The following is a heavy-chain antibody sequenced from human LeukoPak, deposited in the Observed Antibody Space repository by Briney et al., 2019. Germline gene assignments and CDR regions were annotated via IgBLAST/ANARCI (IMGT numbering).Heavy chain of an antibody. CDR3: ARLDPNWYFEL. CDR2: IYTSGST. J-gene: IGHJ2*01. V-gene: IGHV4-4*09. CDR1: GGSISSYY. Sequence: SETLSLTCTVSGGSISSYYWSWIRQPPGKGLEWIGYIYTSGSTNYNPSLKSRVTISVDTSKNQFSLKLSSVTAADTAVYYCARLDPNWYFELWGRGTLVTVSS.